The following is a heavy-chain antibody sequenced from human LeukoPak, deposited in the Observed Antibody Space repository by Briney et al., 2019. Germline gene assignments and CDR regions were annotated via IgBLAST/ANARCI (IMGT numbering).Heavy chain of an antibody. V-gene: IGHV3-11*04. Sequence: PGGSLRLSCAASGFTFSDYYMSWIRQAPGKGLEWVSYITSSGSTIYYADSVRGRFTISRDNAKNSLYLQMNSLRAEDTAVYYCARDRGGIMYYYYYMDVWGKGTTVTVSS. D-gene: IGHD3-16*01. CDR3: ARDRGGIMYYYYYMDV. CDR1: GFTFSDYY. J-gene: IGHJ6*03. CDR2: ITSSGSTI.